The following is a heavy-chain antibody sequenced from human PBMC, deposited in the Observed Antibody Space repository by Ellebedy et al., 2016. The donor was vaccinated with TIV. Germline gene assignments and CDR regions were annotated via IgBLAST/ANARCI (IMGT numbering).Heavy chain of an antibody. CDR3: VRDMVQGMVAKYLWFDY. CDR2: ISAYTGDT. V-gene: IGHV1-18*01. J-gene: IGHJ4*02. D-gene: IGHD3-10*01. CDR1: GYTFNTYG. Sequence: ASVKVSCKASGYTFNTYGISWVRQAPGQGLQWMGWISAYTGDTDYAQKFQGRVTMTIDTSTSTAYMELRSLRSDDTAVYYCVRDMVQGMVAKYLWFDYWGQGTQVTVSS.